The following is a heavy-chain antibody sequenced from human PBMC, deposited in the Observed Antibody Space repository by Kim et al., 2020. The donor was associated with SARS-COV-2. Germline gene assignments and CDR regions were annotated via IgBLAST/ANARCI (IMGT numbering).Heavy chain of an antibody. Sequence: GGSLRLSCAASGFTFSSYWMHWVRQAPGKGLVWVSRINSDGSSTSYADSVKGRFTISRDNAKNTLYLQMNSLRAEDTAVYYCARDLTNASLEMELVGYYYGMDVWGQGTTVTVSS. J-gene: IGHJ6*02. CDR3: ARDLTNASLEMELVGYYYGMDV. CDR1: GFTFSSYW. V-gene: IGHV3-74*01. D-gene: IGHD1-7*01. CDR2: INSDGSST.